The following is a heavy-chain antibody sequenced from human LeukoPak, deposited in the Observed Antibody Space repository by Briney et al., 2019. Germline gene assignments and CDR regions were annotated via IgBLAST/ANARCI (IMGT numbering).Heavy chain of an antibody. Sequence: GGSLRLSCEASGFSVSRYGVHWVRQAPGKGREGVAVFWAHGRSQYYADSVRGRFTISRDTSANMVYLQMSSLRAEDTAVYYCARDDDSSSHYSLFEYWGQGTRVTVSS. CDR2: FWAHGRSQ. D-gene: IGHD3-22*01. V-gene: IGHV3-33*01. J-gene: IGHJ4*02. CDR3: ARDDDSSSHYSLFEY. CDR1: GFSVSRYG.